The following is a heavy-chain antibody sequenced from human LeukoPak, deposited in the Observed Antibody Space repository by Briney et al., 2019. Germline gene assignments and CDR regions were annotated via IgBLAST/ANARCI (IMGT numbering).Heavy chain of an antibody. CDR1: GGSISGGH. Sequence: SETLSLTCTVSGGSISGGHWNWIRQPPGKGLEWIGFISYSGSAYYNPSLRSRLTISVDTSKNQFSLKLSSVTAADTAVYYCASFDYYDTSGSPALGYWGQGTLVTVSS. CDR3: ASFDYYDTSGSPALGY. V-gene: IGHV4-59*08. CDR2: ISYSGSA. D-gene: IGHD3-22*01. J-gene: IGHJ4*02.